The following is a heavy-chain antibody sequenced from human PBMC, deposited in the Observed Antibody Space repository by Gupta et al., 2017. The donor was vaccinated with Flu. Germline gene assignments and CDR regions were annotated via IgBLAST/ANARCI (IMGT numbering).Heavy chain of an antibody. CDR2: IIPKFDTP. CDR3: ARDYDGTGTYYYYYFGMDV. V-gene: IGHV1-69*06. Sequence: QVQLVQSGAEVKKPGSSVKISCKVYGATFSSTAINWVRQAPGQGLEWMGGIIPKFDTPNDAEKFQGRVTISADKSTSTVYMELSNLRSEDTAVYYCARDYDGTGTYYYYYFGMDVWGQGTTVTVSS. CDR1: GATFSSTA. J-gene: IGHJ6*02. D-gene: IGHD2-8*02.